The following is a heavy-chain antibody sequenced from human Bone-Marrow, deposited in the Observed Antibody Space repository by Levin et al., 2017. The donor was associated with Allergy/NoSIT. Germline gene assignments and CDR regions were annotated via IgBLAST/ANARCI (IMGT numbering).Heavy chain of an antibody. CDR1: GFTVSSNY. J-gene: IGHJ6*02. CDR2: IYSGGST. CDR3: AREAYYYGMDV. Sequence: QRGESLKISCAASGFTVSSNYMSWVRQAPGKGLEWVSVIYSGGSTYYADSVKGRFTISRDNSKNTLYLQMNSLRAEDTAVYYCAREAYYYGMDVWGQGTTVTVSS. V-gene: IGHV3-53*01.